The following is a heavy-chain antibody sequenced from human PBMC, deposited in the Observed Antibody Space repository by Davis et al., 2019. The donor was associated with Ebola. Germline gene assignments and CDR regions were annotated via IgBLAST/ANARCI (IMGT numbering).Heavy chain of an antibody. D-gene: IGHD6-19*01. CDR3: AVRIAVAGPYFDY. CDR1: GYTFTSYG. Sequence: ASVKVSCKASGYTFTSYGISWVRQAPGQGLEWMGWISAYNGNTNYAQKFQGRFTMTTDTSTSTAYMELRSLRSDDTAAYYCAVRIAVAGPYFDYWGQGTLVTVSS. J-gene: IGHJ4*02. CDR2: ISAYNGNT. V-gene: IGHV1-18*01.